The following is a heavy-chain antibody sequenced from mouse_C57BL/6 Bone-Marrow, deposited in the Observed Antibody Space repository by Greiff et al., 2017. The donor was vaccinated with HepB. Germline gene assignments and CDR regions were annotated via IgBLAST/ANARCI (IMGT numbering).Heavy chain of an antibody. D-gene: IGHD3-2*02. V-gene: IGHV1-18*01. J-gene: IGHJ2*01. CDR1: GYTFTDYN. CDR2: INPNNGGT. Sequence: EVQLQQSGPELVKPGASVKIPCKASGYTFTDYNMDWVKQSNGKSLEWIGDINPNNGGTIYNQKFKGKATLTVDKSSSTAYMERRSLTSEDTAVYYCARGVTAHASYYYDYWGQGTTLTVSS. CDR3: ARGVTAHASYYYDY.